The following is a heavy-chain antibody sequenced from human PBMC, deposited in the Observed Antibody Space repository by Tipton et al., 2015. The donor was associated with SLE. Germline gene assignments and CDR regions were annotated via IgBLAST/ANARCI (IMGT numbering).Heavy chain of an antibody. V-gene: IGHV1-69*06. CDR3: ASKHGGTLSGSYGY. Sequence: QSGPEVKKPGSSVKVSCKASGGTFSSYAIIWVRPAPGQGLEWMGGIIPIFGTANYAQKFQGRVTITADKSMSTAYMELSSLRSEDTAVYYCASKHGGTLSGSYGYWGQGTLVTVSS. CDR2: IIPIFGTA. J-gene: IGHJ4*02. D-gene: IGHD1-26*01. CDR1: GGTFSSYA.